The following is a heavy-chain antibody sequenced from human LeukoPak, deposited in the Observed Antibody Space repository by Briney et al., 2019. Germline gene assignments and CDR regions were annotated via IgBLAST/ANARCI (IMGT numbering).Heavy chain of an antibody. CDR1: GGSISSYY. Sequence: SSETLSLTCTVSGGSISSYYWSWIRLPPGKGLEWIGYLSKSGNTNYSPSLKSRVTIFGDTSKNQFFLKLSSVTAADTALYYCARARYVNSFYAFYIWGQGTLVTVSS. CDR3: ARARYVNSFYAFYI. J-gene: IGHJ3*02. D-gene: IGHD3-9*01. V-gene: IGHV4-59*01. CDR2: LSKSGNT.